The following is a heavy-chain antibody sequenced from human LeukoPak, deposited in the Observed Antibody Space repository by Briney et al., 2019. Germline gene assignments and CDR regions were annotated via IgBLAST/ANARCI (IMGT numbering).Heavy chain of an antibody. V-gene: IGHV3-11*01. CDR2: ISSSGSTI. CDR3: ARALSRVIVVVITTSSWFDP. J-gene: IGHJ5*02. D-gene: IGHD3-22*01. Sequence: GGSLRLSCAASGVTFSDYYMSWIRQAPGKGLEWVSYISSSGSTIYYADSVKGRFTISRDNAKNSLYLQMNSLRAEDTAVYYCARALSRVIVVVITTSSWFDPWGQGTLVTVSS. CDR1: GVTFSDYY.